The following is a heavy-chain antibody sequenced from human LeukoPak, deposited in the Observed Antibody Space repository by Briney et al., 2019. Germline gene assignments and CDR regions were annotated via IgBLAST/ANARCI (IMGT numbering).Heavy chain of an antibody. CDR1: GFTFSSYA. CDR3: ATARPLLRWYFDY. CDR2: ISGSGGST. Sequence: PGGSLRLSCAASGFTFSSYAMSWVRQAPGKGLEWVSTISGSGGSTYYADSVKGRFTISRDNAKNSLYLQMNSLRAEDTAVYYCATARPLLRWYFDYWGQGTLVTVSS. D-gene: IGHD5-24*01. J-gene: IGHJ4*02. V-gene: IGHV3-23*01.